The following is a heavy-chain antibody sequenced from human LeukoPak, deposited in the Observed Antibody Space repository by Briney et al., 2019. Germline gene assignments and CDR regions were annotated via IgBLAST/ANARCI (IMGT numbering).Heavy chain of an antibody. V-gene: IGHV3-23*01. CDR3: AKDRDCSSTSCYGGNY. Sequence: GGSQRLSCAASGFTFSSYAMSWVRQAPGKGLEWVSAISGSGGSTYYADSVKGRFTISRDNSKNTLYLQMNSLRAEDTAVYYCAKDRDCSSTSCYGGNYWGQGTLVTVSS. CDR2: ISGSGGST. D-gene: IGHD2-2*01. CDR1: GFTFSSYA. J-gene: IGHJ4*02.